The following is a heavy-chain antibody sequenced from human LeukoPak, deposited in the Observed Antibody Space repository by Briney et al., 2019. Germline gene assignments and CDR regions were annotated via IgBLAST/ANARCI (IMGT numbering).Heavy chain of an antibody. V-gene: IGHV1-2*02. CDR1: GGTFTSYG. D-gene: IGHD2-2*02. CDR3: ASIPGDPLTPYYFDY. Sequence: PWASVKVSCKASGGTFTSYGISWVRQAPGQGLEWMGWINPNSGGTNYAQKFQGRVTMTRDTSISTAYMEPSRLRSDDTAVYYCASIPGDPLTPYYFDYWGQGTLVTVSS. J-gene: IGHJ4*02. CDR2: INPNSGGT.